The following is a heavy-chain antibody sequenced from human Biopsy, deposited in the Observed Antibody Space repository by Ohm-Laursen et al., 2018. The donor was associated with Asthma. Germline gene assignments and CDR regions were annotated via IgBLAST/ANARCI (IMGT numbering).Heavy chain of an antibody. CDR3: ARAVDYSHYYGIDV. D-gene: IGHD3-10*01. CDR2: ISVYNGNT. CDR1: GYTFNSAG. Sequence: SVKVSCKTSGYTFNSAGITWVRQAPGQGLEWMGWISVYNGNTKVAQKLQDRVTMITDTSTSTAYMELRSLRSDDTAVYFCARAVDYSHYYGIDVWSKGHTVPVSP. V-gene: IGHV1-18*01. J-gene: IGHJ6*04.